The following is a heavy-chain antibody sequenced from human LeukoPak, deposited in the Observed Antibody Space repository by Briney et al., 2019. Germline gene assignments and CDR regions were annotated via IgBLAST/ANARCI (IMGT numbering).Heavy chain of an antibody. CDR2: INPNSGGT. Sequence: ASVKVSCKASGYTFTGYYMHWVRQAPGQGLEWMGWINPNSGGTNCAQKFQGRVTMTRDTSISTAYMELSRLRSDDTAVYYCARDVGTSCYGCCYYYMDVWGKGTTVTVSS. CDR3: ARDVGTSCYGCCYYYMDV. V-gene: IGHV1-2*02. CDR1: GYTFTGYY. J-gene: IGHJ6*03. D-gene: IGHD2-2*01.